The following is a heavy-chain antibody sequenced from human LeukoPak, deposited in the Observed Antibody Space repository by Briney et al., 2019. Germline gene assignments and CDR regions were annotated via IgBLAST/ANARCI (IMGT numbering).Heavy chain of an antibody. CDR2: ISGNNGNT. CDR1: GYSFTSHY. Sequence: ASVKVSCKASGYSFTSHYMHWVRQAPGQGLEWMGWISGNNGNTNYAQKLQGRVTMTTDTSTSTAYMELGSLTSDDTAVYYCARAAATVAGTRYFQHWGQGTLVTVSS. D-gene: IGHD6-19*01. J-gene: IGHJ1*01. V-gene: IGHV1-18*04. CDR3: ARAAATVAGTRYFQH.